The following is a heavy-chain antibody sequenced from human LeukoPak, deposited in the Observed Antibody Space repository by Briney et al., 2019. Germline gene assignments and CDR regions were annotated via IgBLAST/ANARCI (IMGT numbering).Heavy chain of an antibody. V-gene: IGHV3-43D*04. CDR1: GLTFVDYA. J-gene: IGHJ4*02. CDR2: ISWDGFST. CDR3: VKAGSGYSVYYFDY. Sequence: GGFLRLSWAASGLTFVDYAIHSVRQARGEGMGWVTFISWDGFSTYYADSVKGRFTISRDNSKNALYLQMNSLRADDSALYYCVKAGSGYSVYYFDYWGQGTLVSVSS. D-gene: IGHD3-22*01.